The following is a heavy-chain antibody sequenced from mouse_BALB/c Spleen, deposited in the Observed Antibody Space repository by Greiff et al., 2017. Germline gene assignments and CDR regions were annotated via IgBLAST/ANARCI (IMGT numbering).Heavy chain of an antibody. CDR3: ARSEYYFDY. CDR1: GYTFTSYY. CDR2: IDPFNGGT. D-gene: IGHD2-10*02. V-gene: IGHV1S135*01. J-gene: IGHJ2*01. Sequence: EVQLQQSGPELVKPGASVKISCKTSGYTFTSYYMHWVKQSHGKSLEWIGYIDPFNGGTSYNQKFKGKATLTVDKSSSTAYMHLSSLTSEDSAVYYCARSEYYFDYWGQGTTLTVSS.